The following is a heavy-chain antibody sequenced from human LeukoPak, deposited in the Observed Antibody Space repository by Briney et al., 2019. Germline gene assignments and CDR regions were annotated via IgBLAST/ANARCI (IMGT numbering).Heavy chain of an antibody. CDR2: INHSGST. CDR3: ASGPRWLRY. CDR1: GGSFSGYY. Sequence: PSETLSLTCAVYGGSFSGYYWSWIRQPPGKGLEWIGEINHSGSTNYNPSLKSRVTISVDTSKNQFSLKLSSVTAADTAVYYCASGPRWLRYWGQGTLVTVSS. V-gene: IGHV4-34*01. J-gene: IGHJ4*02. D-gene: IGHD3-22*01.